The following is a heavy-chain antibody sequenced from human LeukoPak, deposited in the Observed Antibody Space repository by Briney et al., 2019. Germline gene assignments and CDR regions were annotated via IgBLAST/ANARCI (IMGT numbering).Heavy chain of an antibody. J-gene: IGHJ3*02. CDR1: GGTFSSYA. D-gene: IGHD2-2*01. CDR2: IIPIFGTA. V-gene: IGHV1-69*13. Sequence: ASVNVSCKASGGTFSSYAISWVRQAPGQGLEWMGGIIPIFGTANYAQKFQGRVTITADESTSTAYMELSSLRSEDTAVYYCARDGVVGDAFDIWGQGTMVTVSS. CDR3: ARDGVVGDAFDI.